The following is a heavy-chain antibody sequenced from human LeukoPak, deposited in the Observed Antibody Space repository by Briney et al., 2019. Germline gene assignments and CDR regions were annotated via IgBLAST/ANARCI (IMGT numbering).Heavy chain of an antibody. Sequence: ASVKVSCKASGYTFTSYYMHWVRQAPGQGLEWMGIINPSGGSTSYAQKFQGRVTMTRDMSTSTVYMELSRLRSDDTAVYYCARDPGSSSWYDYWGQGTLVTVSS. CDR1: GYTFTSYY. CDR2: INPSGGST. J-gene: IGHJ4*02. CDR3: ARDPGSSSWYDY. V-gene: IGHV1-46*01. D-gene: IGHD6-13*01.